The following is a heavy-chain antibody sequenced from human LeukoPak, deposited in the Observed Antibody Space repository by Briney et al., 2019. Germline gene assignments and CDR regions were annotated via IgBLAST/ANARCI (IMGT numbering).Heavy chain of an antibody. CDR3: ARHFWTPLTTTTPPVD. CDR1: GGSISTYY. CDR2: IYYSGST. D-gene: IGHD3-3*01. J-gene: IGHJ4*02. V-gene: IGHV4-59*08. Sequence: PSETLSLTCTVSGGSISTYYWSWIRQPPGKGLEWIGYIYYSGSTNYNPSLKSRVTTSVDTSKNQFSLKLSSVTAADTAVYYCARHFWTPLTTTTPPVDWGQGTLVTVSS.